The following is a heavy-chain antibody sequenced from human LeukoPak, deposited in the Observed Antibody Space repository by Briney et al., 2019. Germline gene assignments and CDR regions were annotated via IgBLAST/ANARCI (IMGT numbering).Heavy chain of an antibody. CDR2: IIPILGIA. V-gene: IGHV1-69*04. D-gene: IGHD2-15*01. CDR3: ARGYCSGGSCSYYYYGMDV. J-gene: IGHJ6*02. Sequence: SVTVSCKASGRTFSSFAISWVRQAPGQGLEWMGRIIPILGIANYAQKFQGRVTITADKSTSTAYMELSSLRSEDTAVYYCARGYCSGGSCSYYYYGMDVWGQGTTVTVSS. CDR1: GRTFSSFA.